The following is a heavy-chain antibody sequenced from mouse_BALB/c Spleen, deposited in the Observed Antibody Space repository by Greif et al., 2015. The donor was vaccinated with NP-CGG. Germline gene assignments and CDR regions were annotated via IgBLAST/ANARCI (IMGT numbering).Heavy chain of an antibody. J-gene: IGHJ1*01. D-gene: IGHD2-1*01. CDR1: GYTFTEYT. CDR3: VRKRYGNWYFDV. Sequence: EVQLQQSGPELVKPGASVKISCKTSGYTFTEYTMHWVKQSHGKSLEWIGGINPNNCGSIYNQKFKGKATLTEDRSSSTAYMELRSLTSEDSAVYYCVRKRYGNWYFDVWGAGTTVTVSS. V-gene: IGHV1-18*01. CDR2: INPNNCGS.